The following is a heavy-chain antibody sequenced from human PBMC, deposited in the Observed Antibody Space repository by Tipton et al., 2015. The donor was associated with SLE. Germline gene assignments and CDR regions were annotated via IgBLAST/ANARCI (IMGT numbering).Heavy chain of an antibody. CDR2: ISDSRTYI. J-gene: IGHJ3*02. CDR1: GFPFDSYT. D-gene: IGHD6-13*01. CDR3: AREWKKSSNWYLDAFDI. Sequence: SLRLSCAASGFPFDSYTMNWVRQAPGKGLEWVASISDSRTYIYYADSVKGRFTISRDIAKNSLFLQMNSLTAEDTATYYCAREWKKSSNWYLDAFDIWGQGTMVTVSS. V-gene: IGHV3-21*01.